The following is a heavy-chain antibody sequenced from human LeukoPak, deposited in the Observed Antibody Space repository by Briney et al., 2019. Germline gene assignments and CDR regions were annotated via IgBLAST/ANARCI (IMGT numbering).Heavy chain of an antibody. CDR2: ISTAGDT. CDR1: GFTFSSYD. J-gene: IGHJ6*02. Sequence: PGGSLRLSCAASGFTFSSYDMHWVRQATGKGLEWVSTISTAGDTYYPGSVKGRFTISRENAKNSLYLQMNSLRAGDSAVYYCARGRYCSSASCYTARSYYYGMDVCGQGTKVTVSS. V-gene: IGHV3-13*01. CDR3: ARGRYCSSASCYTARSYYYGMDV. D-gene: IGHD2-2*02.